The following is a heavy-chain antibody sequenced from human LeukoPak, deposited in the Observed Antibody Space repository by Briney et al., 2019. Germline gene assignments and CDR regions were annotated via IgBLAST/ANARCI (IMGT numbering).Heavy chain of an antibody. Sequence: SGTLSLTCAVSGASIRSNNWWSWVRQPPGKGLEWIGEIYYSGSTNYNPSLKSRVTVSVDKSKNQFSLKLNSVTAADTAVYYCASGTPPRLLWFGELLYYWGQGTLVTVSS. CDR1: GASIRSNNW. CDR2: IYYSGST. D-gene: IGHD3-10*01. CDR3: ASGTPPRLLWFGELLYY. V-gene: IGHV4-4*02. J-gene: IGHJ4*02.